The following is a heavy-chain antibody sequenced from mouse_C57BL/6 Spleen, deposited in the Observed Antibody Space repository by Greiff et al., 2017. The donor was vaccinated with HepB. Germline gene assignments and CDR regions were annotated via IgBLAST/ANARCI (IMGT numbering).Heavy chain of an antibody. Sequence: EVMLVESGGGLVQPGGSLKLSCAASGFTFSDYGMAWVRQAPRKGPEWVAFISNLAYSIYYADTVTGRFTISRENAKNTLYLEMSSLRSEDTAMYYCARRRGSRESAMDYWGQGTSVTVSS. CDR1: GFTFSDYG. V-gene: IGHV5-15*04. CDR3: ARRRGSRESAMDY. CDR2: ISNLAYSI. J-gene: IGHJ4*01. D-gene: IGHD1-1*01.